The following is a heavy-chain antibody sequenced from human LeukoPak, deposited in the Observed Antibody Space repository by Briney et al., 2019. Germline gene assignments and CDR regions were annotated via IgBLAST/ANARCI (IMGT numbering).Heavy chain of an antibody. V-gene: IGHV1-18*01. CDR2: ISAYNGNT. CDR1: GYTFTSYG. D-gene: IGHD3-22*01. Sequence: ASVKVSCKASGYTFTSYGISWVRQAPGQGLEWMGWISAYNGNTNYAQKLQGRVTMTTDTSTGTAYMELRSLRSDDTAVYYCARDAPYYYDSSGYYPWGQGTLVTVSS. J-gene: IGHJ5*02. CDR3: ARDAPYYYDSSGYYP.